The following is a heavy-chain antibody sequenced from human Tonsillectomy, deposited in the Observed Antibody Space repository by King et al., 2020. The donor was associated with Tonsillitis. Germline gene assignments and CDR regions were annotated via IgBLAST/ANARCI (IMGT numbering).Heavy chain of an antibody. Sequence: VQLVESGGGLVQPGGSLRLSCAASGFTFSTYVMSWVRQAPGKGLEWVSGISASSDNTFDADFVKGRFIISRDNSRNTLYLQMHGLRAEDTAVYFCAKLGGDEAFDIWGQGTMVTVSS. CDR2: ISASSDNT. D-gene: IGHD3-16*01. CDR3: AKLGGDEAFDI. V-gene: IGHV3-23*04. J-gene: IGHJ3*02. CDR1: GFTFSTYV.